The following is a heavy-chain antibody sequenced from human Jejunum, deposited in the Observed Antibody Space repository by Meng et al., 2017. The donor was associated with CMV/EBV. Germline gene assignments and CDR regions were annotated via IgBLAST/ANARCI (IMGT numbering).Heavy chain of an antibody. V-gene: IGHV3-11*05. J-gene: IGHJ4*02. CDR3: ARIPAYSIGWYNHFDS. Sequence: QVQCGVAGIDWVKPAGSLALSFIPLGFTSSENYMSGSRQAPGKGLEWVSYISNSGSDTNYADSVKGRFTISRDNSKNSLYLQMNSLRAEDAAVYYCARIPAYSIGWYNHFDSWGQGTLVTVSS. CDR2: ISNSGSDT. CDR1: GFTSSENY. D-gene: IGHD6-19*01.